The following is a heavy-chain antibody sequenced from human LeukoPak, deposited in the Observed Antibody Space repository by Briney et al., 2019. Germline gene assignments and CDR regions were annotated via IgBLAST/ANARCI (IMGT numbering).Heavy chain of an antibody. V-gene: IGHV1-8*01. CDR3: ARGPNYDFWSGYYTLYY. D-gene: IGHD3-3*01. CDR2: MNPNSGNT. Sequence: EASVKVSCKASGYTFTSYDINWVRQATGQGPEWMGWMNPNSGNTGYAQKFQGRVTMTRNTSISTAYVELSSLRSEDTAVYYCARGPNYDFWSGYYTLYYWGQGTLVTVSS. CDR1: GYTFTSYD. J-gene: IGHJ4*02.